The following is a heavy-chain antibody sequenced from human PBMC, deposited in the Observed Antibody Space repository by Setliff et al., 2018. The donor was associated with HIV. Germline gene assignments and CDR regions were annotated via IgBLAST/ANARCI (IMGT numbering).Heavy chain of an antibody. Sequence: LSLSCAASGFTFNSYGIHWVRQAPGKGLEWVALIWYDASKKEYSDSVKGRFNILRDDSKKMAYLQMNSLRDEDTAVYYCVKDVLKFWSGSGALDFWGPGTLVTVSS. CDR1: GFTFNSYG. J-gene: IGHJ4*02. V-gene: IGHV3-33*06. CDR2: IWYDASKK. D-gene: IGHD3-3*01. CDR3: VKDVLKFWSGSGALDF.